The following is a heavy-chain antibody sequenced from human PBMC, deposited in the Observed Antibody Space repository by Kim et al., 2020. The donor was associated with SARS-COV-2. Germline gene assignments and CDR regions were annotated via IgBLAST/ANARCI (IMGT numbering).Heavy chain of an antibody. D-gene: IGHD6-19*01. V-gene: IGHV3-30*04. J-gene: IGHJ4*02. CDR2: ISYDGRNK. Sequence: GRSLRLSCGASGFSFSFSSYAMHWVRQAPGKGLEWVAVISYDGRNKYYADSVKGRFTISRDNSQNTLYLQMNSLSAEDTAVYYCVSLPYISGWYGFDYWGQGTLVSVSS. CDR1: GFSFSFSSYA. CDR3: VSLPYISGWYGFDY.